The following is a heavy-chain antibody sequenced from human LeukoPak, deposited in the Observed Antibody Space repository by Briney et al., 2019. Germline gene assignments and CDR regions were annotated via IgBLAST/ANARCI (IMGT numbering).Heavy chain of an antibody. D-gene: IGHD5-18*01. Sequence: SLRHFWAATGLTFSSHWRSWVRVAPGTGQKWVANIKKDGSEKYYVDAVKGRFTISRDNAKTSLYLQMNSLRAEDTAVYYCARDLSGIAGYTYGRGIDYWGQGTLVTVSS. V-gene: IGHV3-7*01. CDR3: ARDLSGIAGYTYGRGIDY. J-gene: IGHJ4*02. CDR2: IKKDGSEK. CDR1: GLTFSSHW.